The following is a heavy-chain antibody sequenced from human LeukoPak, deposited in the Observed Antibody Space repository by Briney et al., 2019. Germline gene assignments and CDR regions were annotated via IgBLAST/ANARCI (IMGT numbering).Heavy chain of an antibody. CDR2: ISSSSSYI. CDR3: ARLAKIGYCSGGSCTAKVFDY. J-gene: IGHJ4*02. CDR1: GFTFSSYS. Sequence: GGSLRLSCAASGFTFSSYSMNWVRQAPGKGLEWVSSISSSSSYIYYADSVKGRFTISRDNAKNSLYLQMNSLRAEDTAVYYCARLAKIGYCSGGSCTAKVFDYWGQGTLVTVSS. V-gene: IGHV3-21*01. D-gene: IGHD2-15*01.